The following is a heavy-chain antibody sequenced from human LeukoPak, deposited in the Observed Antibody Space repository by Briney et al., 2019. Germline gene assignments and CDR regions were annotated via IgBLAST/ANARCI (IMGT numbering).Heavy chain of an antibody. J-gene: IGHJ6*03. CDR1: GFTFSSYW. V-gene: IGHV3-7*01. Sequence: GGSLRLSCAASGFTFSSYWMSWVRQAPGKGLEWVANIKQDGSEKYYVDSVKGRFTISRDNAKNSLYLQMNSLRAEDTAVYYCTRSVAAEYYYYYYYMDVWGKGTTVTVSS. CDR2: IKQDGSEK. CDR3: TRSVAAEYYYYYYYMDV. D-gene: IGHD2-15*01.